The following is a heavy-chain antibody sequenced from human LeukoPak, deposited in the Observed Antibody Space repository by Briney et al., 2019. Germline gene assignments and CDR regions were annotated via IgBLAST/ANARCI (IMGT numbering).Heavy chain of an antibody. Sequence: SETLSLTCTVSGGSISSSRDYWAWLRQPPGKGLEWIANIYYSGSTYYSPSLKSRVTISVDTSKNQFSLKLSSVTAADTAVYYCSGSYLYYYYYYMHVWGKGTTVTISS. CDR2: IYYSGST. CDR1: GGSISSSRDY. J-gene: IGHJ6*03. V-gene: IGHV4-39*07. D-gene: IGHD1-26*01. CDR3: SGSYLYYYYYYMHV.